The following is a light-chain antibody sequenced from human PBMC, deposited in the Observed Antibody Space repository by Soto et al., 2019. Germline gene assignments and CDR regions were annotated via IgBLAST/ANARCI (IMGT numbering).Light chain of an antibody. Sequence: IVLTQSPGTLSLSPGERATLSCRASQIFSGGFLAWYQQKSGQAPRLLIYRASSRATGIPDRFSGSGSGTDFTLTISRLEPEDVAVYYCQHYDPSRRWTFGQGTRWIS. CDR1: QIFSGGF. J-gene: IGKJ1*01. V-gene: IGKV3-20*01. CDR2: RAS. CDR3: QHYDPSRRWT.